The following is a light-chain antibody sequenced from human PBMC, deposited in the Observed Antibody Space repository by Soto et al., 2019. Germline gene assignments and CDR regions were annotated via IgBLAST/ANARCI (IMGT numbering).Light chain of an antibody. CDR1: SSDVGGYEF. CDR2: EVR. Sequence: QSALTQPASVSGSPGQSITISCTGTSSDVGGYEFVSWYQQRPGEAPKLIISEVRNRPSGISYRFTGSKSGNTASLTISGLQAEDEADYYCSSYTTTSTLVFGGGTKLTVL. CDR3: SSYTTTSTLV. V-gene: IGLV2-14*01. J-gene: IGLJ3*02.